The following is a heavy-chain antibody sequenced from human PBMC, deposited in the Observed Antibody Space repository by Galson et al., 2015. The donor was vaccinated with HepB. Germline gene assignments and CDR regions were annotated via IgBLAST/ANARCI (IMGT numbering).Heavy chain of an antibody. CDR3: ASATVVTPSYDAFDI. Sequence: LRLSCAASGFTFSSYWMSWVRQAPGKGLEWVANIKQDGSEKYYVDSVKGRFTISRDNAKNSLYLQMNSLRAEDTAVYYCASATVVTPSYDAFDIWGQGTMVTVSS. CDR2: IKQDGSEK. D-gene: IGHD4-23*01. CDR1: GFTFSSYW. J-gene: IGHJ3*02. V-gene: IGHV3-7*03.